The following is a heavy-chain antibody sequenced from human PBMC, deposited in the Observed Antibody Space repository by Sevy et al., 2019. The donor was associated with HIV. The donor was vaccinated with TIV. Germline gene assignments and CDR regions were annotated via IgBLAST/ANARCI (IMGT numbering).Heavy chain of an antibody. CDR3: ARDSIPLVQGIIITPYYYGMDV. CDR2: ISAYNGNT. Sequence: ASVKVSCKTSGYTFNTFGINWVRQAPGQGLQWVGWISAYNGNTKYVQKLQGRVSMTTETSTSTVYMELRSLRSDDTAVYYCARDSIPLVQGIIITPYYYGMDVWGQETTVTVSS. D-gene: IGHD3-10*01. V-gene: IGHV1-18*04. J-gene: IGHJ6*02. CDR1: GYTFNTFG.